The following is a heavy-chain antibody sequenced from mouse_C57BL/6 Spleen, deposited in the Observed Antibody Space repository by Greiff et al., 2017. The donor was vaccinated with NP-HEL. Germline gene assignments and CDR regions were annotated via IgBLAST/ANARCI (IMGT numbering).Heavy chain of an antibody. D-gene: IGHD4-1*01. CDR2: INPNSGGT. J-gene: IGHJ4*01. CDR1: GYTFTDYY. CDR3: ARSGELTGSWAMDY. Sequence: EVQLQQSGPELVKPRASVKLSCKASGYTFTDYYMNWVKQSHGKSLEWIGDINPNSGGTSYNQKFKGKATLTADKSSSTANMELRSLTSEDSEVYNCARSGELTGSWAMDYWGQGTSVTVSS. V-gene: IGHV1-26*01.